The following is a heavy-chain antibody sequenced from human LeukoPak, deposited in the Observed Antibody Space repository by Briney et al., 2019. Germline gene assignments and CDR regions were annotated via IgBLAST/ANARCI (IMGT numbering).Heavy chain of an antibody. CDR1: GGTFSTYT. Sequence: SVKVSCKASGGTFSTYTLSWVRQAPGQGLEWMGGFIPIFGTANYAQKFQGRVTFTTDESTSTAYMELTSLRSEDTAVYFCARDRSFSSPDAFDIWGQGTMVTVSS. CDR2: FIPIFGTA. D-gene: IGHD6-6*01. V-gene: IGHV1-69*05. CDR3: ARDRSFSSPDAFDI. J-gene: IGHJ3*02.